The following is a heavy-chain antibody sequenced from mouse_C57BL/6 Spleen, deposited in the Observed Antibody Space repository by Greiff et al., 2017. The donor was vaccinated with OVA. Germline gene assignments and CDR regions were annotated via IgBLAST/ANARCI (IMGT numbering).Heavy chain of an antibody. CDR3: ARAYGSSYGAMDY. CDR1: GYTFTSYW. D-gene: IGHD1-1*01. Sequence: VQLQQSGAELVKPGASVKMSCKASGYTFTSYWITWVKQRPGQGLEWIGDIYPGSGSTNYNEKFKSKATLTVDTSSSTAYMQLSSLTSEDSAVYYCARAYGSSYGAMDYWGQGTSVTVSP. J-gene: IGHJ4*01. V-gene: IGHV1-55*01. CDR2: IYPGSGST.